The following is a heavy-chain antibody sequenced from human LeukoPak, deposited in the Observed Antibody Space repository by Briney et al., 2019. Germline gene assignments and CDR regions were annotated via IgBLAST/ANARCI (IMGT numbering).Heavy chain of an antibody. Sequence: ASVKVSCKASGYTFTSYYMHWVRQAPGQGLEWMGIINPSGGSTSYAQKFQGRVTMTRDTSTSTVYMELSSLRSEDTAVYYCAREGYYDSSGYVGYYFDYWGQGTLVTVSS. CDR3: AREGYYDSSGYVGYYFDY. V-gene: IGHV1-46*01. D-gene: IGHD3-22*01. J-gene: IGHJ4*02. CDR1: GYTFTSYY. CDR2: INPSGGST.